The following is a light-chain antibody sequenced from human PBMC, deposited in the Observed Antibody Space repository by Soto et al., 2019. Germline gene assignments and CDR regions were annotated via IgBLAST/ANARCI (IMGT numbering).Light chain of an antibody. J-gene: IGKJ4*01. Sequence: DIQMTQSPSSLSASVGDRVTITCRASQDISNYLAWFQQKPGKAPQSLIFAASSLRSGVPSKFSGSGSGTDFTLTISSLQPEDFATYYCQQYKSFPLTFGGGTKVEIK. CDR1: QDISNY. CDR2: AAS. V-gene: IGKV1-16*02. CDR3: QQYKSFPLT.